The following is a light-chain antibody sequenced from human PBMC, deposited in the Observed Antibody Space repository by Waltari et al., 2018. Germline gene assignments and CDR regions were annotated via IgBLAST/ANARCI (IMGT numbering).Light chain of an antibody. J-gene: IGLJ3*02. V-gene: IGLV2-8*01. CDR1: RTAAATHVL. CDR2: EAS. CDR3: TSYTGRSWV. Sequence: QSALTQPPSASGPPGQSVPISCTAPRTAAATHVLVSWYHQHPGTAPKLRIFEASNRPSGVPDRFSGSKSGNTASLTVSGLQADDEGDYYCTSYTGRSWVFGGGTKLTVL.